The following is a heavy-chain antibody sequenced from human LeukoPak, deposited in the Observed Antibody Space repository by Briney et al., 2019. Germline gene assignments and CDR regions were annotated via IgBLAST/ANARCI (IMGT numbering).Heavy chain of an antibody. CDR2: IIPIFGTA. D-gene: IGHD2-2*01. J-gene: IGHJ4*02. CDR1: GGTFSSYA. Sequence: SVKVSCKASGGTFSSYAISWVRQAPGQGLEWMGGIIPIFGTANYAQKFQGRVTITADESTSAAYMELSSLRSEDTAVYYCARDRAVGYCSSTSCPYYFDYWGQGTLVTVSS. V-gene: IGHV1-69*01. CDR3: ARDRAVGYCSSTSCPYYFDY.